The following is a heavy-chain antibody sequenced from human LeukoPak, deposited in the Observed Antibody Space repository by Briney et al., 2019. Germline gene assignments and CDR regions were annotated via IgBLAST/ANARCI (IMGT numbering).Heavy chain of an antibody. J-gene: IGHJ4*02. CDR1: GFTFSSYW. V-gene: IGHV3-74*01. CDR2: INSDGSST. D-gene: IGHD3-3*01. CDR3: ARVYYDFWSGYPGFGSKYYFDY. Sequence: GGSLRLSCAASGFTFSSYWMYWVRQAPGKGLVWVSRINSDGSSTSYADSVKGRFTISRDNAKNTLYLQMNSLRAEDTAVYYCARVYYDFWSGYPGFGSKYYFDYWGQGTLVTVSS.